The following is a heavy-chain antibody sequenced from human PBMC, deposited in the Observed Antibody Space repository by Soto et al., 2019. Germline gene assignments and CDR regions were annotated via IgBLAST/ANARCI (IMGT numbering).Heavy chain of an antibody. D-gene: IGHD3-9*01. Sequence: EVQLLESGGGLVQPGGSLKISCAVSGFTFSSYAMSWVRQAPGKGLEWVSGISGTGRVTNYAESVKGRFTISRDNPKNTLSLEMKSPRAEDTGVYYCAKDVHYDIVTGIEYFDHWGQGTLVTVSS. J-gene: IGHJ1*01. CDR2: ISGTGRVT. CDR3: AKDVHYDIVTGIEYFDH. CDR1: GFTFSSYA. V-gene: IGHV3-23*01.